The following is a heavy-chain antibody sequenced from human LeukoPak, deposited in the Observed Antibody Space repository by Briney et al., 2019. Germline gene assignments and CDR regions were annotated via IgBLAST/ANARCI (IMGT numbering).Heavy chain of an antibody. J-gene: IGHJ4*02. D-gene: IGHD5-18*01. CDR1: GGSISYYY. CDR3: ARHLKTDMVKAHFDY. Sequence: SETLSLTCTVSGGSISYYYWSWIRQPPGKGLEWIGYIYYSGTTNYNPSLKSRVTISVDTSKNQFSLKLSFVTAADTAVYYCARHLKTDMVKAHFDYWGQGTLVTVSS. CDR2: IYYSGTT. V-gene: IGHV4-59*08.